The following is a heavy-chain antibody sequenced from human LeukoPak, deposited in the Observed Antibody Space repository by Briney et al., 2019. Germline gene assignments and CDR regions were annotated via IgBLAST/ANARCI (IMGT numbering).Heavy chain of an antibody. CDR2: INPSGGST. CDR1: GYTFTSYT. CDR3: ARDGAYSPMGALNWLDP. Sequence: ASVKVSCKASGYTFTSYTMHWVRQAPGQGLEWMGIINPSGGSTNYAQKFQGRVTMTRDTSTSTVYMELSSLRSEDTAVYYCARDGAYSPMGALNWLDPWGQGTLVTVSS. D-gene: IGHD6-13*01. V-gene: IGHV1-46*01. J-gene: IGHJ5*02.